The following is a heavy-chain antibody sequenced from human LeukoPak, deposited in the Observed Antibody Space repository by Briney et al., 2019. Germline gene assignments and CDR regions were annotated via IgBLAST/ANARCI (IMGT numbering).Heavy chain of an antibody. CDR1: GYTFTSYA. CDR3: ARDPLSSTWSPYYFTLDA. V-gene: IGHV1-18*01. Sequence: ASVKVSCKASGYTFTSYAINWVRQAPGQGLECMGWISAYDGSTISAQDLQGRVTMTTDTSTTTAYMELTRLRSDDTAVYYCARDPLSSTWSPYYFTLDAWGQGTTVIVSS. D-gene: IGHD6-13*01. J-gene: IGHJ6*02. CDR2: ISAYDGST.